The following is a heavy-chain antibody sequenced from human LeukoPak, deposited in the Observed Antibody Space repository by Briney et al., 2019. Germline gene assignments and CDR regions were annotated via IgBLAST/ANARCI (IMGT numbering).Heavy chain of an antibody. Sequence: EASVTVSCKASGGTFSSYAISWVRQAPGQGLEWMGGIIPIFGTANYAQKFQGRVTITADESTSTAYMELSSLRSEDTAVYYCARDLGTVVGYWGQGTLVTVSS. CDR2: IIPIFGTA. J-gene: IGHJ4*02. CDR3: ARDLGTVVGY. V-gene: IGHV1-69*13. D-gene: IGHD4-23*01. CDR1: GGTFSSYA.